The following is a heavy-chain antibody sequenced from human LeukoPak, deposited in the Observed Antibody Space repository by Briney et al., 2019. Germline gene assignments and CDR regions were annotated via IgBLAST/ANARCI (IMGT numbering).Heavy chain of an antibody. J-gene: IGHJ6*02. V-gene: IGHV4-39*01. CDR2: IYYSGNT. CDR1: GGSISSSDNY. D-gene: IGHD4-17*01. Sequence: KPSETRSLTCTVSGGSISSSDNYWGWFRQPPGKGLEWIGSIYYSGNTYYNPSLESRVTISVDTSKNQFSLKVSSATAADTAVYYCARQATLTHYYVMDVWGQGTTVTVSS. CDR3: ARQATLTHYYVMDV.